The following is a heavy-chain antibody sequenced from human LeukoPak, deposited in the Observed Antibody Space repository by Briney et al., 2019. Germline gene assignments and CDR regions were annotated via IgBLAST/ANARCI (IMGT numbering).Heavy chain of an antibody. CDR2: TSGSGGST. D-gene: IGHD6-13*01. CDR3: SKKTTYNTAGTQGFDY. CDR1: GFTFSSYA. J-gene: IGHJ4*02. V-gene: IGHV3-23*01. Sequence: GGSLRLSCAASGFTFSSYAMSWVRQAPGKGLEWVSATSGSGGSTYYADSVKGRFTISRDNSKNTLYLQMNSLRAEDTAVYYCSKKTTYNTAGTQGFDYWGQGTLVTVSS.